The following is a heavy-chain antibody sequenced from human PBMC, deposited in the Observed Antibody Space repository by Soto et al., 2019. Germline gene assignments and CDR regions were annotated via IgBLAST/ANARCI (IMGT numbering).Heavy chain of an antibody. Sequence: QVRLHESGPGLVKPSETLSLTCTVSGASVSSYYWSWFRQPVGKGLEWIGRIHRSGNLNYNPSLESRVTMSLDTSKNQFSLRLTSVTAADTALYLCARDVGKNYWGQGIRVAVSS. D-gene: IGHD3-10*01. V-gene: IGHV4-4*07. J-gene: IGHJ4*02. CDR2: IHRSGNL. CDR1: GASVSSYY. CDR3: ARDVGKNY.